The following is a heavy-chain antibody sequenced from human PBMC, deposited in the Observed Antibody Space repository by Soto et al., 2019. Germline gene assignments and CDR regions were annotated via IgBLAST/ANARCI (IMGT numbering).Heavy chain of an antibody. CDR3: ARDTYYYDSSGYYYLDY. Sequence: KTVGSLRLSCAASGFTFSDYYMSWIRQAPGKGLEWVSYISSSGSTIYYADSVKGRFTISRDNAKNSLYLQMNSLRAEDTAVYYCARDTYYYDSSGYYYLDYWDQGTLVTVSS. V-gene: IGHV3-11*01. J-gene: IGHJ4*02. CDR1: GFTFSDYY. D-gene: IGHD3-22*01. CDR2: ISSSGSTI.